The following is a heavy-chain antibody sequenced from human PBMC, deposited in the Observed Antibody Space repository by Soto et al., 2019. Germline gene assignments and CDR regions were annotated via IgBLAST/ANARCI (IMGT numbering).Heavy chain of an antibody. CDR2: IYWDGDE. Sequence: QITLKESGPALVKPTQTVTMTCTLSGFSLTTSGVGVGWMRQTPGKAPEWLALIYWDGDERYSPSLRSRLTITKDTAKNQVVLTLANMEPVDTGTYFCAHRVLRIYYGLVATTALYFDHWGQGALVTVSS. CDR1: GFSLTTSGVG. CDR3: AHRVLRIYYGLVATTALYFDH. J-gene: IGHJ4*02. D-gene: IGHD3-16*01. V-gene: IGHV2-5*02.